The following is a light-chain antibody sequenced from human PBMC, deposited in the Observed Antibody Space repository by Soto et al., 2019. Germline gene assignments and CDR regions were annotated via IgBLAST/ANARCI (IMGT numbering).Light chain of an antibody. Sequence: DIVMTQSPLSLPVTPGEPASISCRSSQSLLYSNGYNYVDWYLQKPGQPPQLLIFLGSSRASGVPDRFNSSGSGTDFTLRITTVEAEDVGVYYCMQVLQTPLTFGGGTKLEIK. CDR3: MQVLQTPLT. CDR1: QSLLYSNGYNY. J-gene: IGKJ4*01. CDR2: LGS. V-gene: IGKV2-28*01.